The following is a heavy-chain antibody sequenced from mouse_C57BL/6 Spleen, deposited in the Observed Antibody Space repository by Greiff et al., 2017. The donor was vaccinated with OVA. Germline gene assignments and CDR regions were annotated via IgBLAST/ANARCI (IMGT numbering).Heavy chain of an antibody. J-gene: IGHJ1*03. V-gene: IGHV5-9-1*02. CDR3: TRDRYYGSSYDWYFDV. D-gene: IGHD1-1*01. CDR2: ISSGGDYI. Sequence: DVKLVESGEGLVTPGGSLKLSCAASGFTFSSYAMSWVRQTPEKRLEWVASISSGGDYIYYADTVKGRFTISRDNARNTLYLQMSSLKSEDTAMYYCTRDRYYGSSYDWYFDVWGTGTTVTVSS. CDR1: GFTFSSYA.